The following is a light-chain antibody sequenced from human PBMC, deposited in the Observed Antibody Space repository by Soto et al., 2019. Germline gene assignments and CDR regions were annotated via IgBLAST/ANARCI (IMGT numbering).Light chain of an antibody. Sequence: DIQMTQSPSSLSASVGDRVTITCRASQGISNYLAWYQQKPGKDPKLLIYAASTLQSGVPSRFSGSGSGTDFTLTISSRQPEDVATYYCQKYNSAPPFTFGPGTKVDIK. J-gene: IGKJ3*01. CDR1: QGISNY. CDR3: QKYNSAPPFT. CDR2: AAS. V-gene: IGKV1-27*01.